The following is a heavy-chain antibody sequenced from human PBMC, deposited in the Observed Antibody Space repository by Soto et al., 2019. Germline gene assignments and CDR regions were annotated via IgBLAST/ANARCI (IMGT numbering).Heavy chain of an antibody. CDR2: ISGSGGST. Sequence: EVQLLESGGGLVQPGGSLRLSCAASGFTFSSYAMSWVRQAPGKGLEWVSAISGSGGSTYYADSVKGRFTISRDNSKNTLYLQMNSLRAEDTAVYYCAKSQGWIQLWQELGYYYGMDVWGQGTTVTVSS. CDR1: GFTFSSYA. D-gene: IGHD5-18*01. J-gene: IGHJ6*02. CDR3: AKSQGWIQLWQELGYYYGMDV. V-gene: IGHV3-23*01.